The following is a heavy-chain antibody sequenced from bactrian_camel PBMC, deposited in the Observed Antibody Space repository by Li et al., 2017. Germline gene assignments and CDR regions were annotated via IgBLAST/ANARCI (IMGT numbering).Heavy chain of an antibody. Sequence: VQLVESGGGSVETGGSLTLSCAVSGPLLSYNCAAWFRQATGKEREAVAAIGTVDGRTYYADSAKGRFTVSQDNGKNTLSLQMNSLLPEDTAMYYCAEDRFACLKGQNSRLDRNEYKVWGQGTQVTVS. CDR3: AEDRFACLKGQNSRLDRNEYKV. CDR1: GPLLSYNC. CDR2: IGTVDGRT. V-gene: IGHV3S54*01. D-gene: IGHD5*01. J-gene: IGHJ4*01.